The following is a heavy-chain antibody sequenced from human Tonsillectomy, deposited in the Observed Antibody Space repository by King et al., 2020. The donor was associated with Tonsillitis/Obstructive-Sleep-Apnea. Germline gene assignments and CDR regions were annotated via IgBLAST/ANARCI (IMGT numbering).Heavy chain of an antibody. Sequence: QLVQSGGGVVQPGRSLRLSCAASGFTFSSYAMHWVRQAPGKGLEWVAVISYDGSNKYYADSVMGRFTISRDNSKNTLYLQMNSLRAEDTAVYYCARTYSYGPFDYWGQGTLVTVSS. D-gene: IGHD5-18*01. J-gene: IGHJ4*02. CDR1: GFTFSSYA. CDR2: ISYDGSNK. CDR3: ARTYSYGPFDY. V-gene: IGHV3-30*04.